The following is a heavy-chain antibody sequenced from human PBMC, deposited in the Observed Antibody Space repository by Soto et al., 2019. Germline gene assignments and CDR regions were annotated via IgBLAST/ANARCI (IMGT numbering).Heavy chain of an antibody. Sequence: GGSLRLSCAASGFTFSSYAMSWVRQAPGKGLEWVSAISGSGGSTYYADSVKGRFTISRDNSKNTLYLQMNSLRAEDTAVYYCAKDQVDPQAVADPYYFDYWGQGTLVTVSS. J-gene: IGHJ4*02. CDR2: ISGSGGST. CDR1: GFTFSSYA. D-gene: IGHD6-19*01. V-gene: IGHV3-23*01. CDR3: AKDQVDPQAVADPYYFDY.